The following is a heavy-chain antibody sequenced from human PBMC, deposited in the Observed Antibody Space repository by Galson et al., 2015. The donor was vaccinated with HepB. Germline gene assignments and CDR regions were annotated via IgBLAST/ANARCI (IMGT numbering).Heavy chain of an antibody. CDR1: GFTFSSYA. Sequence: SLRLSCAASGFTFSSYAMSWVRQAPGKGLEWVSSIGGNGGSTFYGDSVEGRFTISRDNSKNMLYLQMSSLRAEDTALYYCAKVGSSTAVPHFFDYWGQGTLVTVSS. CDR2: IGGNGGST. V-gene: IGHV3-23*01. J-gene: IGHJ4*02. CDR3: AKVGSSTAVPHFFDY. D-gene: IGHD6-13*01.